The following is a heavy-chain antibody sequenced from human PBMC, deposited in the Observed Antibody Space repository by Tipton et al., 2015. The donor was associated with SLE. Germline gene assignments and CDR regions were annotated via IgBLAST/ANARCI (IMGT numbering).Heavy chain of an antibody. D-gene: IGHD2-21*01. CDR3: ATGLWWPDY. J-gene: IGHJ4*02. CDR2: ISYDGSNK. CDR1: GFTVSSYA. V-gene: IGHV3-30*04. Sequence: SLRLSCAASGFTVSSYAMHWVRQAPGKGLEWVAVISYDGSNKYYADSVKGRFTISRDNSKNTLYLQMNSLRAEDTAVYYCATGLWWPDYWGQGTLVTVSS.